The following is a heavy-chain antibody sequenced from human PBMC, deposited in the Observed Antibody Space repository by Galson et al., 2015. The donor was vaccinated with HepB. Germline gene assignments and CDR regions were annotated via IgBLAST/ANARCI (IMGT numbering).Heavy chain of an antibody. CDR3: AREIGDTAMVWSRFDP. V-gene: IGHV3-30*04. D-gene: IGHD5-18*01. CDR2: ISYDGSNK. CDR1: GITFSSFA. J-gene: IGHJ5*02. Sequence: FLRLSCAASGITFSSFARHWVHQAPGKGLEWVAVISYDGSNKYCADSVKGRFTISRDNSKNTLYLQMNSLRAGDTAVYYCAREIGDTAMVWSRFDPWGQGTLVTVSS.